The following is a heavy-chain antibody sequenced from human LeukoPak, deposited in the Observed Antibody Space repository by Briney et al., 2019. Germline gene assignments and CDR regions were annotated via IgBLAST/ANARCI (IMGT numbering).Heavy chain of an antibody. D-gene: IGHD3-22*01. J-gene: IGHJ4*02. V-gene: IGHV1-18*01. Sequence: ASVKVSCKASGYTFTSYGTSWVRQAPGQGLEWMGWISAYNGNTNYAQKLQGRVTMTTDTSTSTAYMELRSLRSDDTAVYYCARDKPPYYDSSGYHFDYWGQGTLVTVSS. CDR2: ISAYNGNT. CDR3: ARDKPPYYDSSGYHFDY. CDR1: GYTFTSYG.